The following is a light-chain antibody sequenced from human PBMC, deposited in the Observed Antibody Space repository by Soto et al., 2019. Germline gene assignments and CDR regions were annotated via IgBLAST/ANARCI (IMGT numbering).Light chain of an antibody. J-gene: IGLJ2*01. CDR2: QDS. CDR1: KLGDKY. Sequence: SYELTQPPSVSVSPGQTASITCSGDKLGDKYACWYQQKPGQSPVLVIYQDSKRPSRIPERFSGSNSGNTATLTIGRTQAMDEAAYYCQAWDSSNVVFGGGTKVTVL. V-gene: IGLV3-1*01. CDR3: QAWDSSNVV.